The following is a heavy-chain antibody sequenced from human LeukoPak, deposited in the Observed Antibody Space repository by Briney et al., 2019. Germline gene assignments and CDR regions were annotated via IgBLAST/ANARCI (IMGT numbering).Heavy chain of an antibody. Sequence: SETLSLTCTVSGASISSSYWSWIREPPGMGLEWIGYIYSSGTTNYSPSLKSRVTISVDTSKNQFSLKLTSVTAADTAVYYCARVVNWGLRYFDLWGCGTLVTVSS. CDR1: GASISSSY. J-gene: IGHJ2*01. CDR3: ARVVNWGLRYFDL. D-gene: IGHD7-27*01. V-gene: IGHV4-59*01. CDR2: IYSSGTT.